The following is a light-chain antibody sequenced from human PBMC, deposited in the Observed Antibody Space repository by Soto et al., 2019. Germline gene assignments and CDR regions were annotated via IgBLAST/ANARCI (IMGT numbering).Light chain of an antibody. CDR1: QGISNY. CDR3: QQYDNPPLT. J-gene: IGKJ4*01. CDR2: DAS. Sequence: DILMTQSPSSLSASVGDRVTITCQASQGISNYLNWYQQKPGKVPKLLIYDASNLETGVPSRFSGSGSGTDFTFTISSLQPEDIAIYYCQQYDNPPLTFGGGTKVDIK. V-gene: IGKV1-33*01.